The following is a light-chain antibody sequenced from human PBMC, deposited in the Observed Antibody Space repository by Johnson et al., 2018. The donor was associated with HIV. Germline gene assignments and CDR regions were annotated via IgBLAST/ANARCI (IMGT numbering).Light chain of an antibody. CDR3: GTWDSSLSAGYD. V-gene: IGLV1-51*02. J-gene: IGLJ1*01. Sequence: QSVLTQPPSVSAAPGQKVTISCSGSSSNIGKNYVSWYQQLPGTAPKLLIYENNKRPSGIPDRFSGSKSGTSATLGITGLQTGDEADYYCGTWDSSLSAGYDFGTGTKVTVL. CDR2: ENN. CDR1: SSNIGKNY.